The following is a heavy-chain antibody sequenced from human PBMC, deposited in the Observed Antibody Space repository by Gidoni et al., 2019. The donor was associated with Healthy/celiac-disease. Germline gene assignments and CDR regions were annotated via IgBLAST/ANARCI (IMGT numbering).Heavy chain of an antibody. D-gene: IGHD6-6*01. CDR2: IYYSGST. CDR3: ARDSSSPYYYYGMDV. CDR1: GRAISSGDYY. J-gene: IGHJ6*02. Sequence: QVQLQESGPGLVRPSLTLSLTCTVSGRAISSGDYYWSWIRQPPGKGLEWIGYIYYSGSTYYNPSLKSRVTISVDTSKNQFSLKLSSVTAADTAVYYCARDSSSPYYYYGMDVWGQGTTVTVSS. V-gene: IGHV4-30-4*01.